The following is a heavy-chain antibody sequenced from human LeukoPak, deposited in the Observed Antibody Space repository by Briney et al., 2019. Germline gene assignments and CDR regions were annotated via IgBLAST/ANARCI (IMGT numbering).Heavy chain of an antibody. CDR3: ARAPFASGSYYFDL. Sequence: SETLSLTCIVSADAITSHFYWGWIRQSPGEGGKGLEWISSVYHSGAEYVNPSLKSRVATSVDTSKSQFYLTLTSVTAADTAVYFCARAPFASGSYYFDLWGPGTLITVSS. V-gene: IGHV4-38-2*02. CDR1: ADAITSHFY. J-gene: IGHJ4*02. D-gene: IGHD3-10*01. CDR2: VYHSGAE.